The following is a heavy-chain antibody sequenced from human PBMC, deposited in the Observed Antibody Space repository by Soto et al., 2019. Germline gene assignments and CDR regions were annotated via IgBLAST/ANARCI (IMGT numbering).Heavy chain of an antibody. CDR1: EFTFSSYA. CDR2: ISGSGGST. Sequence: HPGGSLRLSCAASEFTFSSYAMSWVRQAPGKGLEWVSAISGSGGSTYYADSVKGRFTISRDNSKNTLYLQMNSLRAEDTAVYYCAKDNSLMVRGVIDFDYWGQGTLVTVS. D-gene: IGHD3-10*01. CDR3: AKDNSLMVRGVIDFDY. V-gene: IGHV3-23*01. J-gene: IGHJ4*02.